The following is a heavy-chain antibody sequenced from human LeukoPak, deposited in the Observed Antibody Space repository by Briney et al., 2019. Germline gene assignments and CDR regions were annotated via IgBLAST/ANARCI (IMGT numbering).Heavy chain of an antibody. Sequence: PETLSLTCTVSGGSISSHYWSWIRQPPGKGLEWIGYIYYSGSTNYNPSLKSRVTISVDTSKNQFSLKLCSVTAADTAVYYCARDPDTGYCSGGSCSKAFDIWGQGTMVTVSS. CDR2: IYYSGST. J-gene: IGHJ3*02. D-gene: IGHD2-15*01. CDR1: GGSISSHY. CDR3: ARDPDTGYCSGGSCSKAFDI. V-gene: IGHV4-59*11.